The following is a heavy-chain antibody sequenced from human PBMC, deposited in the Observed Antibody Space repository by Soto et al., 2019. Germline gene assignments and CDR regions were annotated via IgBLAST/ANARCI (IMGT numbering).Heavy chain of an antibody. D-gene: IGHD3-22*01. CDR2: ISAYNGNT. CDR3: ARDYDSSGYSQVFDY. J-gene: IGHJ4*02. Sequence: ASGKVSCQASGFTFTSYGISWGGQAPGQGLEWMGWISAYNGNTNYAQKLQGRVTMTTDTSTSTAYMELRSLRSDDTAVYYCARDYDSSGYSQVFDYWGQGTLITVSS. CDR1: GFTFTSYG. V-gene: IGHV1-18*01.